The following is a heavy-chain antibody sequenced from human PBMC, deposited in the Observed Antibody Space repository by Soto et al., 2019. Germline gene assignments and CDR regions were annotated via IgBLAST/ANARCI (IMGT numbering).Heavy chain of an antibody. Sequence: EVQLLESGGGLVQPGGSLRLSCAASGFTFRNYAMSWVRQGTEKGLESVSAIDGSGGTTNYADSVKGRFTISRDNSKNTLFLQMTSLRAEDTAIYYCAKSHLLSGRWYEGDWGQGTLVTVSS. CDR3: AKSHLLSGRWYEGD. CDR2: IDGSGGTT. V-gene: IGHV3-23*01. D-gene: IGHD2-15*01. J-gene: IGHJ4*02. CDR1: GFTFRNYA.